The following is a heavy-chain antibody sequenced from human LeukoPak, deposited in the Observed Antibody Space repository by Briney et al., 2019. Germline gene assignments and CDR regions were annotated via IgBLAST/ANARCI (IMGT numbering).Heavy chain of an antibody. V-gene: IGHV1-18*01. CDR3: ARYKHHNYFDF. J-gene: IGHJ4*02. Sequence: ASVKVSCKTSGYTFAGYRITWVRQAPGQGLEWMGWISVNNGDTISAQGFQGRITMATDTSTSTAYMELTSLISDDTAVYYCARYKHHNYFDFWGRGTLVTVSS. D-gene: IGHD1-1*01. CDR2: ISVNNGDT. CDR1: GYTFAGYR.